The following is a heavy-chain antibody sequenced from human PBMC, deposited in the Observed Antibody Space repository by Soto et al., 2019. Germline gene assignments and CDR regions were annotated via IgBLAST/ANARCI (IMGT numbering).Heavy chain of an antibody. CDR2: ITSSGSYF. CDR3: AGDRRPGGGGGWFHP. V-gene: IGHV3-21*02. J-gene: IGHJ5*02. CDR1: GFTFTSYN. Sequence: EVQLLESGGGLVEPGGSLRLSCTASGFTFTSYNMNWVRQAPGKGLEWVSSITSSGSYFYYADSVKGRFTISRDNAQNLLLLQMNNLRVEDTAVYYCAGDRRPGGGGGWFHPWGQGSLVTVSS. D-gene: IGHD3-16*01.